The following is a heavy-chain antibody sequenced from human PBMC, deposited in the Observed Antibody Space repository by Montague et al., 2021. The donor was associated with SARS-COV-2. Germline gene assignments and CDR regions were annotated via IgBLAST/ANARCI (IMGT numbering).Heavy chain of an antibody. CDR1: GGSLNKHY. D-gene: IGHD3-22*01. Sequence: SETLSLTCTVSGGSLNKHYWSWIRKAPGKELEWLGNIFYKGNTNXXVFLWGRVSMSLDTPQSQFSLRLTSLTAADTAVYYCARSIRSSGARDNWGQGILVTVS. V-gene: IGHV4-59*11. CDR3: ARSIRSSGARDN. J-gene: IGHJ4*02. CDR2: IFYKGNT.